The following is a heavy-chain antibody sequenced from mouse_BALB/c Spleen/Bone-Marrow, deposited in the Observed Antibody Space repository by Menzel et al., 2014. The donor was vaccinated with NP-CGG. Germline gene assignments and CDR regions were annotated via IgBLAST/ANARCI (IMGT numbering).Heavy chain of an antibody. D-gene: IGHD2-13*01. CDR2: IFPSSGYT. CDR3: AREARTGDLFHN. J-gene: IGHJ3*01. V-gene: IGHV1-4*02. Sequence: QVQLQQSGAELARPWPSVTMSCKASGYSFTSYTIQWVKRTPGQGLEWVGYIFPSSGYTDYNQKFKDKARLTADKSNSKAYMQLSRLTSADYAVYFCAREARTGDLFHNWGQGTLVTVSS. CDR1: GYSFTSYT.